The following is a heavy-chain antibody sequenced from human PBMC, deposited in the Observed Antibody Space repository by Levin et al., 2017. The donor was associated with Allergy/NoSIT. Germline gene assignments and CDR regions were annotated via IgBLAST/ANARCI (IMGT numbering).Heavy chain of an antibody. CDR3: ARDAQLAPHPSAFDI. D-gene: IGHD6-6*01. Sequence: GGSLRLSCAASGFTFSSYSMNWVRQAPGKGLEWVSYISSSSSTIYYADSVKGRFTISRDNAKNSLYLQMNSLRDEDTAVYYCARDAQLAPHPSAFDIWGQGTMVTVSS. V-gene: IGHV3-48*02. J-gene: IGHJ3*02. CDR2: ISSSSSTI. CDR1: GFTFSSYS.